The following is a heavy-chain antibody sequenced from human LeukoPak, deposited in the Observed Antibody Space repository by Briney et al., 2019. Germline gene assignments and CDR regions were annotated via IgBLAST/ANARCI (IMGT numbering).Heavy chain of an antibody. J-gene: IGHJ6*02. CDR1: GGPISSYY. CDR3: ARAILRRYYDSSGYYYGPYYYYGMDV. CDR2: IYHSEHP. D-gene: IGHD3-22*01. Sequence: SETLSLTCTVSGGPISSYYGICMRPPPGKRLEGIGYIYHSEHPNYNPSLKSRVTISVDTSKNQFSLKLSSVTAADTAVYYCARAILRRYYDSSGYYYGPYYYYGMDVWGQGTTVTVSS. V-gene: IGHV4-59*01.